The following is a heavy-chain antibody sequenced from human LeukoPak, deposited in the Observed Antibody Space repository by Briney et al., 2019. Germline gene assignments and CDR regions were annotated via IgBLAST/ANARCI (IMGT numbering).Heavy chain of an antibody. CDR2: IKGDGSST. V-gene: IGHV3-74*01. CDR3: ARDGYSFGHDFDY. D-gene: IGHD5-18*01. Sequence: GGSLRLSCAASGFTFSSYWMRWVRHTPGKGLGWVSRIKGDGSSTIYADSVKGRFTISRDNAKNTLYLQMNSLRAEDTAVYYCARDGYSFGHDFDYWGQGTLVTVSS. CDR1: GFTFSSYW. J-gene: IGHJ4*02.